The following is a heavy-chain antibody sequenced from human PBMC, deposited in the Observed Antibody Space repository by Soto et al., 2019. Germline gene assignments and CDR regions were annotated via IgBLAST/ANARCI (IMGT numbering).Heavy chain of an antibody. V-gene: IGHV4-59*01. J-gene: IGHJ6*03. D-gene: IGHD3-3*01. CDR3: ARRFLEWSPQNYYYYMDV. Sequence: SETLSLTCTVSGGSISSYYWSWIRQPPGKGLEWIGYIYYSGSTNYNPSLKSRVTISVDTSKNQFSLKLSSVTAADTAVYYCARRFLEWSPQNYYYYMDVWGKGTTVTVSS. CDR1: GGSISSYY. CDR2: IYYSGST.